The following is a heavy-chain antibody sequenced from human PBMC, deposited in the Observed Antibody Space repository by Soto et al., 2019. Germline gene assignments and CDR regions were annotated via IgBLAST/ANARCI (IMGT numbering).Heavy chain of an antibody. V-gene: IGHV4-34*01. D-gene: IGHD2-2*01. CDR2: INHSGST. J-gene: IGHJ4*02. CDR3: ARTRRGLGYCSSTSRPTVFCDY. Sequence: QVQLQQWGAGLLKPSETLSLTCAVYGGSFSGYYWSWIRQPPGKGLEWIGEINHSGSTNYNPSLKSRVTISVDTSKNQFSLKLISVTAADTAVYYCARTRRGLGYCSSTSRPTVFCDYWGQGTLVTVSS. CDR1: GGSFSGYY.